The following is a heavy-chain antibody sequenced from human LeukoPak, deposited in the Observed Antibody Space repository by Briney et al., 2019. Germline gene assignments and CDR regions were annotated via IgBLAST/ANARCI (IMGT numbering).Heavy chain of an antibody. J-gene: IGHJ4*02. CDR1: VGSISSSSYY. D-gene: IGHD3-16*01. Sequence: SETLSLTCTVSVGSISSSSYYWGWIRQPPGKGLEWIGSIYYSGSTYYNPSLKSRVTISVDTSKNQFSLRLSSVTAADTAVYYCATWRTANAGLHYWGQGTLVTVSS. CDR2: IYYSGST. CDR3: ATWRTANAGLHY. V-gene: IGHV4-39*01.